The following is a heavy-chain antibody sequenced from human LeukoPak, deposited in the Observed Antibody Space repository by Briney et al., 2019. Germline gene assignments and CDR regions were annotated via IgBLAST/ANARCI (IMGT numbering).Heavy chain of an antibody. CDR2: ISTYNGNT. V-gene: IGHV1-18*01. D-gene: IGHD3-22*01. CDR1: GYSFVLYG. J-gene: IGHJ4*02. Sequence: ASVKVSCKASGYSFVLYGISWVRQAPGQGPEWRGWISTYNGNTKYAEKFQGRVTMTTDTPTSTAYMELRSLRSDDTAVYYCARVDDSSGYFDYWGQGTLVTVSS. CDR3: ARVDDSSGYFDY.